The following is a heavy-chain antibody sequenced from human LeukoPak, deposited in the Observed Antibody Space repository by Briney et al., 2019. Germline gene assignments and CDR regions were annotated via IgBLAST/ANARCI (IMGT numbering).Heavy chain of an antibody. J-gene: IGHJ4*02. CDR1: GFTFSIYG. V-gene: IGHV3-30*18. CDR2: ISYDGSNK. Sequence: GGSLRLSCAASGFTFSIYGMCWVRQAPGKGLEWVAVISYDGSNKYYANSVKGRFTISRDNSKNTIYLPMNSLRAEDTAVYYCAKSGDGSGSYFPYYFDYWGQGPLVPVSS. CDR3: AKSGDGSGSYFPYYFDY. D-gene: IGHD3-10*01.